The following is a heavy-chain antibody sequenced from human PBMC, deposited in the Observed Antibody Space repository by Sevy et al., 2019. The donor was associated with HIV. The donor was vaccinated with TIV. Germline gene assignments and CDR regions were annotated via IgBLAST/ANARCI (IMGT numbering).Heavy chain of an antibody. J-gene: IGHJ4*02. Sequence: GGCLRLSCAASGFTFSSYAMTWVRQAPGKGLEWVSAISGSGGSTYYADSVKGRFTISRDNSKNTLYLQMNSLRAEDTAVYYCAKDAYSSGWYPSDYWGQGTLVTVSS. CDR1: GFTFSSYA. D-gene: IGHD6-19*01. V-gene: IGHV3-23*01. CDR3: AKDAYSSGWYPSDY. CDR2: ISGSGGST.